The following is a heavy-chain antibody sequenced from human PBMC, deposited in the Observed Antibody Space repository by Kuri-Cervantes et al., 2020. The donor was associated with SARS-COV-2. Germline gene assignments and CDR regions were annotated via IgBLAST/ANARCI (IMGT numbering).Heavy chain of an antibody. Sequence: SETLSLTCTVSGGSISSGGYYWSWIRQPPGKGLEWIGYIYHSGSTYYNPSLKSRVTISVDTSTNQFSLKLSSVTAADTAVYYCARVFTASFDFWGQGTLVTVSS. J-gene: IGHJ4*02. CDR3: ARVFTASFDF. CDR1: GGSISSGGYY. CDR2: IYHSGST. V-gene: IGHV4-30-2*01.